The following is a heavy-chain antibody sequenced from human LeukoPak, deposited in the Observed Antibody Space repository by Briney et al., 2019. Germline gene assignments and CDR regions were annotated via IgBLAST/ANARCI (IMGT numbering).Heavy chain of an antibody. V-gene: IGHV3-23*01. CDR3: AKARYCSGGSCYFDY. CDR1: GFTFSSYA. D-gene: IGHD2-15*01. CDR2: ISGSGGST. Sequence: GGSLRLSCAASGFTFSSYAMSWVRQAPGKGLEWVSAISGSGGSTYYADSVKGRFTISRDNSKNTLYLQMNSLRAEDTAVYYCAKARYCSGGSCYFDYWGQGTLVTVSS. J-gene: IGHJ4*02.